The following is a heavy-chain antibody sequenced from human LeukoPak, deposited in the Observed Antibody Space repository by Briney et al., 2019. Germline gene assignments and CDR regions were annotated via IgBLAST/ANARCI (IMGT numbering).Heavy chain of an antibody. CDR2: ISAYNGNT. Sequence: ASVKVSCKASGYTFTSYGISWERRAPGQGLEWMGWISAYNGNTNYAQKLQGRVTMTTDTSTSTAYMELRSLRSDDTAVYYCARDNDILTGPDYWGQGTLVTVSS. CDR3: ARDNDILTGPDY. J-gene: IGHJ4*02. D-gene: IGHD3-9*01. CDR1: GYTFTSYG. V-gene: IGHV1-18*01.